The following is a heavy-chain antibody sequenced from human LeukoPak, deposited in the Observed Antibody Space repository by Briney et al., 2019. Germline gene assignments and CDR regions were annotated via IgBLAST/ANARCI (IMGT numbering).Heavy chain of an antibody. CDR2: IYYSRSS. V-gene: IGHV4-59*07. CDR1: GGSISRYY. D-gene: IGHD6-19*01. CDR3: ASLSIAVAGRVDY. J-gene: IGHJ4*02. Sequence: PSDTLSLTCSVSGGSISRYYWSWIRQPPEKGLEWIGYIYYSRSSNYNPSLKSRVTISVDTSKNQFSLKLSSVTAADTAVYYCASLSIAVAGRVDYWGQGTLVTVSS.